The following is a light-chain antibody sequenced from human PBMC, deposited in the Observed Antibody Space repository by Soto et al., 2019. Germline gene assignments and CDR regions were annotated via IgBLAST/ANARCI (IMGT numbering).Light chain of an antibody. J-gene: IGKJ3*01. V-gene: IGKV1-27*01. CDR3: QNFRSAPT. Sequence: DIQMTQSPTSLSASVGDRVTITCRASQDIRNFVAWYQQKPGKAPKLLIYAASTLQSGVASRFSGSGSGTDFTLTITSLQHEHVVTYSCQNFRSAPTFGPGTKVEIK. CDR2: AAS. CDR1: QDIRNF.